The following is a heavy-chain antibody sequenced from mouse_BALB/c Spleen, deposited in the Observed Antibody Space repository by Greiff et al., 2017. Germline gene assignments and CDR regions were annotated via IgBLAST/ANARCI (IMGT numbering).Heavy chain of an antibody. V-gene: IGHV5-6-5*01. D-gene: IGHD2-14*01. CDR2: ISSGGST. CDR1: GFTFSSYA. J-gene: IGHJ4*01. Sequence: EVMLVESGGGLVKPGGSLKLSCAASGFTFSSYAMSWVRQTPEKRLEWVASISSGGSTYYPDSVKGRFTISRDNARNILYLQMSSLRSEDTAMYYCAREGGYRAIYAMDYWGQGTSVTVSA. CDR3: AREGGYRAIYAMDY.